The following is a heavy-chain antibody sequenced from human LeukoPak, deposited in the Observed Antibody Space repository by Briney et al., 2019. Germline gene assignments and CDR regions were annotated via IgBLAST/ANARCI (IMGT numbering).Heavy chain of an antibody. V-gene: IGHV1-18*04. CDR1: GYTFTGYY. CDR3: AKTGVGIGGSPKGTSAFDI. D-gene: IGHD1-26*01. Sequence: GASVKVSCKASGYTFTGYYMHWVRQAPGQGLEWMGWISAYNGNTNYAQKLQGRVTMTTDTSTSTAYMELRSLRSDDTAVYYCAKTGVGIGGSPKGTSAFDIWGQGTMVTVSS. CDR2: ISAYNGNT. J-gene: IGHJ3*02.